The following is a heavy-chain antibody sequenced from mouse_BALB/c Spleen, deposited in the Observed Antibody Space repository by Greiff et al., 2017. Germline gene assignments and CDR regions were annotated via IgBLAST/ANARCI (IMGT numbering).Heavy chain of an antibody. Sequence: VKLQESGAELAKPGASVKMSCKASGYTFTSYWMHWVKQRPGQGLEWIGYINPSTGYTEYNQKFKDKATLTADKSSSTAYMQLSSLTSEDSAVYYCARNYYDYDRAMDYWGQGTSVTVSS. CDR3: ARNYYDYDRAMDY. CDR1: GYTFTSYW. V-gene: IGHV1-7*01. J-gene: IGHJ4*01. D-gene: IGHD2-4*01. CDR2: INPSTGYT.